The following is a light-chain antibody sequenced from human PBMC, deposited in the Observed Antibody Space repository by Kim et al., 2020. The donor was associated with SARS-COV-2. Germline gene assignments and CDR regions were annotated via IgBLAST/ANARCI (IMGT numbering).Light chain of an antibody. J-gene: IGLJ3*02. CDR3: GAWDDSLDGWV. CDR1: SSNIGSNT. CDR2: SND. V-gene: IGLV1-44*01. Sequence: QSVLTQPPSASGTPGQRVEISCSGSSSNIGSNTVNWYQPFPGTAPKLLIYSNDRRPSGVPDRISGSKSGTSASLAISGLLSEDEADYYCGAWDDSLDGWVFGGGTQLTVL.